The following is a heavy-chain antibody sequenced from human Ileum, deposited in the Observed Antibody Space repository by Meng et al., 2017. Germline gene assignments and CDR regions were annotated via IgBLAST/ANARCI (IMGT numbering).Heavy chain of an antibody. Sequence: AQPEDSVQGVVAPSGSRSLTSAVSGRSIGSSDWWSWVRQPPGKGLEWIAEMNLGGSPNYNPSLKSRVTMSVDKSNDHLSLQLTSVTAVDTAVYYCAHIFDSWGQGTLVTVSS. J-gene: IGHJ4*02. V-gene: IGHV4-4*02. CDR2: MNLGGSP. CDR1: GRSIGSSDW. CDR3: AHIFDS.